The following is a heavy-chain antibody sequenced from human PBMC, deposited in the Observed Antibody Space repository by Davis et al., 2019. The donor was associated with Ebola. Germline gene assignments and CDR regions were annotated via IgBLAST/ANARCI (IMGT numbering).Heavy chain of an antibody. J-gene: IGHJ4*02. Sequence: GGSLRLSCAASGLTFSSYGMDCVSQAPGKGLERVAFIRYDGSNKNYVDSVKGRFTISRDNSKNTLYLKMNSLRVEDTAVYYCAKDRGDSVYVDYWGQGTLVTVSS. V-gene: IGHV3-30*02. CDR2: IRYDGSNK. CDR1: GLTFSSYG. D-gene: IGHD3-16*01. CDR3: AKDRGDSVYVDY.